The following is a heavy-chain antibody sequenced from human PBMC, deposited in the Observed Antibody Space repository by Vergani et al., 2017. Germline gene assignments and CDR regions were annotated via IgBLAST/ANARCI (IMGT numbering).Heavy chain of an antibody. CDR1: GGSFTSYY. CDR2: IDHTGRP. J-gene: IGHJ6*03. CDR3: ASVNTETNGHLYYYYYMDV. V-gene: IGHV4-34*01. D-gene: IGHD4-11*01. Sequence: QVQLQQWGGGLLKPSETLSLTCVVNGGSFTSYYWTWIRQSPGEGLEWVGDIDHTGRPDYNPSLKSRLTMSVDKSRNQFSLTLNAVTATDTAIYFCASVNTETNGHLYYYYYMDVWGQGTAVTVSS.